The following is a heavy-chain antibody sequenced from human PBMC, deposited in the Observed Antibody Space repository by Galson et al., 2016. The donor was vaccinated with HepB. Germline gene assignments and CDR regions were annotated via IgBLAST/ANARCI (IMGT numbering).Heavy chain of an antibody. Sequence: SVKVSCKASGYIITNYYMHWVRQAPGQGLEWMGLISPLEGTTAYAQKFQGRATLTRDTSTNTLYLSLDGLTSDASAVYFCAREVGFHHYIDYWGQGTLVAVSS. CDR2: ISPLEGTT. CDR1: GYIITNYY. V-gene: IGHV1-46*01. CDR3: AREVGFHHYIDY. J-gene: IGHJ4*02. D-gene: IGHD3-16*01.